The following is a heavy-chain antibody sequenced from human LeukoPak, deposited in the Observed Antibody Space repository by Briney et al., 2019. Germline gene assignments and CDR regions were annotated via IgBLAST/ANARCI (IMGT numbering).Heavy chain of an antibody. V-gene: IGHV4-34*01. CDR2: INHSGST. J-gene: IGHJ6*02. Sequence: SETLSLTCAVYGGSFSGYYWSWIRQPPGKGLEWIGEINHSGSTNYNPSLKSRVTISVDTSKNQFSLKLSSVTAADTAVYYCARYSRQNYYYCGMDVWGQGTTVTVSS. CDR3: ARYSRQNYYYCGMDV. CDR1: GGSFSGYY. D-gene: IGHD2-15*01.